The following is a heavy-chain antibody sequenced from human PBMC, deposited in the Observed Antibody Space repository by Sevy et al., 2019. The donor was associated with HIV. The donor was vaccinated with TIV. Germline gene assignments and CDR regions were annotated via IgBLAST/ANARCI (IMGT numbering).Heavy chain of an antibody. CDR2: VYDIGRT. Sequence: SETLSLTCTVSGGSVTTGYWSWIRQPPGKGPEWIGYVYDIGRTAYSPSLKSRVTISLDTTKNQFSLQLNSITAADTAAYYCARVRDYGSGSFSPWFGPWGQGTLVTVSS. J-gene: IGHJ5*02. D-gene: IGHD3-10*01. V-gene: IGHV4-59*02. CDR1: GGSVTTGY. CDR3: ARVRDYGSGSFSPWFGP.